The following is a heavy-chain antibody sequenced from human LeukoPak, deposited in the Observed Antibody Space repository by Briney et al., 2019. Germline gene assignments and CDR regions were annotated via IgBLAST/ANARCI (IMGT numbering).Heavy chain of an antibody. CDR2: ISGSGGST. V-gene: IGHV3-23*01. CDR1: GFTFSSYA. Sequence: GGSLRLSCAASGFTFSSYAMSWVRRAPGKGLEWVSAISGSGGSTYYADSVKGRFTISRDNSKNTLYLQMNSLRAEDTAVYYCAKDRPDYYDSSGYYYSQDDAFDIWGQGTMVTVSS. CDR3: AKDRPDYYDSSGYYYSQDDAFDI. D-gene: IGHD3-22*01. J-gene: IGHJ3*02.